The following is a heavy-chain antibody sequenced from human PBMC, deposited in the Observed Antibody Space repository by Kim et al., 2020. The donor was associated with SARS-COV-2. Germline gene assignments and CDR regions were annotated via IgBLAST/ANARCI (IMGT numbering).Heavy chain of an antibody. CDR1: GFTFSSYW. Sequence: GGSLRLSCAASGFTFSSYWMHWVRQAPGKGLVWVSRINSDGSSTSYADSVKGRFTISRDNAKNTLYLQMNSLRAEDTAVYYCARDNGYMITFGGVIVVPHYWGQGTLVTVSS. V-gene: IGHV3-74*01. CDR3: ARDNGYMITFGGVIVVPHY. J-gene: IGHJ4*02. D-gene: IGHD3-16*02. CDR2: INSDGSST.